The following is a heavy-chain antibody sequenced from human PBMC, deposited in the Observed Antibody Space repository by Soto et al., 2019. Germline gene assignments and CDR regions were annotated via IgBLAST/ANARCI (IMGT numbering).Heavy chain of an antibody. J-gene: IGHJ4*02. Sequence: QVQLVQSGAEVKKPGASVKVSCKASGYPFTSYDINWVRQATGQGLEWMGWMNPNSGNTGYAQKCQGRVTMTMNTSKSTCYMGLSSLRSEDTAVYYCARGLFEGSESYYVWGQGTLDTVSS. D-gene: IGHD3-10*01. CDR2: MNPNSGNT. CDR1: GYPFTSYD. V-gene: IGHV1-8*01. CDR3: ARGLFEGSESYYV.